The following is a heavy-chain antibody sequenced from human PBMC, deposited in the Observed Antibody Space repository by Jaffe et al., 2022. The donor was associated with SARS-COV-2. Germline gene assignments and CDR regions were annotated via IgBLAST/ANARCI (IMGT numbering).Heavy chain of an antibody. J-gene: IGHJ3*02. CDR3: AKGHSSPLLWRAFDI. D-gene: IGHD2-21*01. CDR1: GFIFISYG. CDR2: ISSDGSNE. V-gene: IGHV3-30*18. Sequence: QVQLVESGGGVVQPGRSLRLSCAASGFIFISYGMHWVRQAPGKGLEWVAVISSDGSNEYYADSVKGRFTISRDNSKNTLYLQMNSLRPEDTAVYYCAKGHSSPLLWRAFDIWGQGTMVTVSS.